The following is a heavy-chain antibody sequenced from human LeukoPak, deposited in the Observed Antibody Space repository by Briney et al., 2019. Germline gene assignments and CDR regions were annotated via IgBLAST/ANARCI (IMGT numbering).Heavy chain of an antibody. J-gene: IGHJ4*02. V-gene: IGHV3-74*01. CDR1: GFTFSSYW. Sequence: GGSLRLSCAASGFTFSSYWMHWVRQAPGKGLVWVSRINSDGSSTSYADSVKGRFTISRDNAKNTLYLQMNTLRAEDTAVYYCVGFERGFWADYWGQGTLVTVSS. CDR3: VGFERGFWADY. D-gene: IGHD3-10*01. CDR2: INSDGSST.